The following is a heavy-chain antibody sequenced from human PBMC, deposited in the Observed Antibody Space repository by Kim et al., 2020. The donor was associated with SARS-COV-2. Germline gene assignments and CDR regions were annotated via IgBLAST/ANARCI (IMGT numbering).Heavy chain of an antibody. Sequence: SETLSLTCTVSGGSISSSSYYWGWIRQPPGKGLEWIGSIYYSGSTYYNPSLKSRVTISVDTSKNQFSLKLSSVTTADTAVYYCARHKLWSFDYWGQGTLVTVSS. CDR1: GGSISSSSYY. CDR2: IYYSGST. D-gene: IGHD5-18*01. CDR3: ARHKLWSFDY. V-gene: IGHV4-39*01. J-gene: IGHJ4*02.